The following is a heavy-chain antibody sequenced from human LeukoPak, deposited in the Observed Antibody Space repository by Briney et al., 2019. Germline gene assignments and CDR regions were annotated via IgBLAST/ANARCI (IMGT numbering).Heavy chain of an antibody. CDR1: GFTFSNAW. D-gene: IGHD1-26*01. V-gene: IGHV3-7*01. Sequence: PGGSLRLSCAASGFTFSNAWMSWVRQAPGKGLEWVANIKQDGSEKYYVDSVKGRFTISRDNAKNSLYLQMNSLRAEDTAVYYCARCAGVGATLTYYYYYGMDVWGQGTTVTVSS. CDR2: IKQDGSEK. J-gene: IGHJ6*02. CDR3: ARCAGVGATLTYYYYYGMDV.